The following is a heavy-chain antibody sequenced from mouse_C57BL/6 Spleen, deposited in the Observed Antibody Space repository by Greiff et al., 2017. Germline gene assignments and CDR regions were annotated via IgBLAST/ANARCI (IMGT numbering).Heavy chain of an antibody. J-gene: IGHJ2*01. CDR1: GYTFTSYW. CDR3: ARDYGSPYYFDD. Sequence: QVQLQQPGAELVKPGASVKLSCKASGYTFTSYWMHWVKQRPGQGLEWIGMIHPNSGSTNYNEKFKSKATLTVDKSSSTAYMQLSSLASEDSAVYYCARDYGSPYYFDDWGQGTTLTVSS. D-gene: IGHD1-1*01. CDR2: IHPNSGST. V-gene: IGHV1-64*01.